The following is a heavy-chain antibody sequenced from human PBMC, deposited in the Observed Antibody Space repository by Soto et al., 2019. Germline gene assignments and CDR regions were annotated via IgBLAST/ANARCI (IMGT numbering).Heavy chain of an antibody. CDR3: XXXXXSAGSCYPLSWFDP. J-gene: IGHJ5*02. Sequence: QVQLQESGPGLVKPSATLSLTCTVSGGSISGYYWSWIRQPQGKGLEWIGYIHYSGSTNYNPSLKSRVTISVDTSKNQFSLKLGSVTAADTAVYHCXXXXXSAGSCYPLSWFDPWGQGTLVTVSS. CDR2: IHYSGST. V-gene: IGHV4-59*01. CDR1: GGSISGYY. D-gene: IGHD2-15*01.